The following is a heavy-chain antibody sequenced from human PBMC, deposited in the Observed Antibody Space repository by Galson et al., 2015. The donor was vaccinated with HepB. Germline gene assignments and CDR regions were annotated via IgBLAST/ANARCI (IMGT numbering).Heavy chain of an antibody. J-gene: IGHJ6*02. CDR2: IKEDGSEK. CDR1: GFTFSNYW. V-gene: IGHV3-7*01. D-gene: IGHD3-16*01. Sequence: SLRLSCAASGFTFSNYWMSWVRQAPGKGLEWVANIKEDGSEKCYVDSVKGRFTISRDNAKNSMYLQMSSLRVEDTAVYFCARDPGRPELRFAFTVNTKHYAFDVWGRGTTVIVSS. CDR3: ARDPGRPELRFAFTVNTKHYAFDV.